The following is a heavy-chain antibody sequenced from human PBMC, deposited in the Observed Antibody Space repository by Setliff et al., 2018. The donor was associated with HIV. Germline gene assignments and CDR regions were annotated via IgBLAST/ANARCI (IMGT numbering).Heavy chain of an antibody. CDR3: ARAAGDWNTFDI. D-gene: IGHD1-1*01. Sequence: ASVKVSCKASGYTFTGFYVHWVRQAPGQGLEWMGWINGNSGGTNYAQKFQGRVTMTRDTSISTAYMEMSRLRSDDTAIYYCARAAGDWNTFDIWGQGTMVTVS. J-gene: IGHJ3*02. CDR2: INGNSGGT. V-gene: IGHV1-2*02. CDR1: GYTFTGFY.